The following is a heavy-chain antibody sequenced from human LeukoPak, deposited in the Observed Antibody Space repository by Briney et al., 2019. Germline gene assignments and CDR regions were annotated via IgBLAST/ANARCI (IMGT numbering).Heavy chain of an antibody. J-gene: IGHJ3*02. CDR3: ARGIAAAYYAFDI. CDR2: ISSRSSYI. Sequence: GGSLRLSCAASGFTFSSYSMNWVRQAPGKGLEWVSSISSRSSYIYYADSVKGRFTISRDNAKNSLYLQMNSLRAEDTAVYYCARGIAAAYYAFDIWGQGTMLTVSS. D-gene: IGHD6-13*01. CDR1: GFTFSSYS. V-gene: IGHV3-21*01.